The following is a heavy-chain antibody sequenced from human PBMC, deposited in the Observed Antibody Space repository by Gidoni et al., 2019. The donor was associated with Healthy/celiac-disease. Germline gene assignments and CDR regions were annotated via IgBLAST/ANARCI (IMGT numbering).Heavy chain of an antibody. J-gene: IGHJ5*02. CDR3: ARENGDWKSGWFDP. D-gene: IGHD2-21*02. V-gene: IGHV4-59*01. Sequence: QVQLQESGPGLVKPSETLSLTCTVSGGSISSYYWSWIRQPPGKGLEWIGYIYYSGSTNYNPSLKSRVTISVDTSKNQFSLKLSSVTAADTAVYYCARENGDWKSGWFDPWGQGTLVTVSS. CDR2: IYYSGST. CDR1: GGSISSYY.